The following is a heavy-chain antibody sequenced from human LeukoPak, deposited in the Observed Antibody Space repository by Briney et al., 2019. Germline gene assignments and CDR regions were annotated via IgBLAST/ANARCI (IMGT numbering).Heavy chain of an antibody. Sequence: PSETLSLTCTVSGGSISSGDYYWSWIRQPPGKGLEWIGYIYYSGSTYYNPSLKSRVTISVDTSKNQFSLKLSSVTAADTAVYYCARRGYDSSGYHYFDYWGQGTLVTVSS. CDR2: IYYSGST. CDR3: ARRGYDSSGYHYFDY. V-gene: IGHV4-30-4*01. CDR1: GGSISSGDYY. D-gene: IGHD3-22*01. J-gene: IGHJ4*02.